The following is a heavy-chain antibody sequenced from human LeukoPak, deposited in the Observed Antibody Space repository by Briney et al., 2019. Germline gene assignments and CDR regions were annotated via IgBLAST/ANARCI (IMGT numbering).Heavy chain of an antibody. CDR2: MNPNSGNT. V-gene: IGHV1-8*01. Sequence: ASVKVSCKASGYTFASYDFNWVRQATGQGREWMGWMNPNSGNTGSAQKFQGRLTMTRNTSISTAYMELSSLRSEDTAMYYCARRKRITIFGVVTSDGFDIWGQGTMVTVSS. J-gene: IGHJ3*02. CDR1: GYTFASYD. D-gene: IGHD3-3*01. CDR3: ARRKRITIFGVVTSDGFDI.